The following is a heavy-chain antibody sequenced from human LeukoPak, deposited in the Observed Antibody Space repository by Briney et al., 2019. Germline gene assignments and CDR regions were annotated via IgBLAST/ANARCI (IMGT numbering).Heavy chain of an antibody. D-gene: IGHD4-17*01. CDR2: IYYSGNT. CDR3: ARAGYGDYVDY. V-gene: IGHV4-59*01. Sequence: SETLSLTCTVSGGSISSYYWSWIRQPPGKGLEWIGYIYYSGNTNYSPSLKSRVTISVDTSKNQFSLKLSSVTAADTAVYYCARAGYGDYVDYWGQGTLVTVSS. J-gene: IGHJ4*02. CDR1: GGSISSYY.